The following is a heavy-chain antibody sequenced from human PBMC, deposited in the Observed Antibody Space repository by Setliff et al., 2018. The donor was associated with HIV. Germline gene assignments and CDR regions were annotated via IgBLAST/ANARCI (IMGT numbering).Heavy chain of an antibody. CDR1: GFIFSRYE. V-gene: IGHV3-23*01. J-gene: IGHJ3*02. Sequence: GGSLRLSCAASGFIFSRYEVNWVRQAPGKGLEWVSVISGSGDSTYYADSVKGRFTISRDNSKNTLYLQMNSLRAEDTAVYYCAKDPSITMTIVIITPSFDIWGQGTMVTVSS. CDR3: AKDPSITMTIVIITPSFDI. D-gene: IGHD3-22*01. CDR2: ISGSGDST.